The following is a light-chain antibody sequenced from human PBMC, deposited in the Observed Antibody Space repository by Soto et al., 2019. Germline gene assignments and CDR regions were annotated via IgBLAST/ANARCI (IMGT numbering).Light chain of an antibody. J-gene: IGLJ3*02. V-gene: IGLV4-60*03. Sequence: QLVPTQSSSASASLGSSVKLTCTLSSGHSSYIIAWHQQQPGKAPRYLMKLEGSGSYNKGSGVPDRFSGSSSGADRYLTISNLQSEDEADYYCETWDSNTHRVFGGGTKLTVL. CDR2: LEGSGSY. CDR1: SGHSSYI. CDR3: ETWDSNTHRV.